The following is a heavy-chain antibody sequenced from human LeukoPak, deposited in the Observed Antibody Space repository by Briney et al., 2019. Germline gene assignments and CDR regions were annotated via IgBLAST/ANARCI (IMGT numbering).Heavy chain of an antibody. CDR3: ARSVVVTAPFDY. J-gene: IGHJ4*02. CDR1: GSTFSSYA. CDR2: IIPILGIA. Sequence: GASVKVSCKASGSTFSSYAISWVRQAPGQGLEWMGRIIPILGIANYAQKFQGRVTITADKSTSTAYMELSSLRSEDTAVYYCARSVVVTAPFDYWGQGTLVTVSS. V-gene: IGHV1-69*04. D-gene: IGHD2-21*02.